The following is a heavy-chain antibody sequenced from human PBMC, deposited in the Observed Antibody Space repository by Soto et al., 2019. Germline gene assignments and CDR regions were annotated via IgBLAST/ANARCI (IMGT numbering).Heavy chain of an antibody. J-gene: IGHJ3*02. Sequence: QVQLVESGGGVVQPGTSLRLSRAASGFTSSSFVIHWVRQAPGKGLEWLAVISSDGNNQYYADSVKGRFTISRDNSKKTLYLQVNSLRAEDTAVYFCVKERGVLDAFDIWGQGTMVTVS. CDR3: VKERGVLDAFDI. CDR2: ISSDGNNQ. CDR1: GFTSSSFV. V-gene: IGHV3-30*18. D-gene: IGHD3-10*01.